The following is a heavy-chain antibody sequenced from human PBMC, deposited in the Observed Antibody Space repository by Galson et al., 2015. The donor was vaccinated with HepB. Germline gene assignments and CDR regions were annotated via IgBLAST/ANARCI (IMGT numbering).Heavy chain of an antibody. J-gene: IGHJ6*03. Sequence: SLRLSCAASGFTFSSYWMSWVRQAPGKGLEWVANIKQDGSEKYYVDSVKGRFTISRDNAKNSLYLQMNSLRAEDTAVYYCARDGNYYDSSGYYDYYYMDVWGKGTTVTVSS. CDR2: IKQDGSEK. D-gene: IGHD3-22*01. CDR1: GFTFSSYW. CDR3: ARDGNYYDSSGYYDYYYMDV. V-gene: IGHV3-7*03.